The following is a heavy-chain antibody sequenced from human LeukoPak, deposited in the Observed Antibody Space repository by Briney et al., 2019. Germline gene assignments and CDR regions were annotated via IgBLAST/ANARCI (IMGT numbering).Heavy chain of an antibody. CDR1: GFTFSSYG. Sequence: GRSLRLSCAASGFTFSSYGMHWVRQAPGKGLEWVAVIWYDGSNKYYADSVKGRFTISRDNSKNTLYLQMNSLRAEDTAVYYCARDPRGGSGSSFDYWGQGTLVTVSS. D-gene: IGHD3-10*01. CDR3: ARDPRGGSGSSFDY. CDR2: IWYDGSNK. J-gene: IGHJ4*02. V-gene: IGHV3-33*01.